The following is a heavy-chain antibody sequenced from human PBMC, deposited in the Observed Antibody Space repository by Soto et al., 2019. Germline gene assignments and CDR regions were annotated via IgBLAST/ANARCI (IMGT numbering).Heavy chain of an antibody. CDR1: GCTFSSYA. V-gene: IGHV3-23*01. CDR2: ISGSGGST. D-gene: IGHD2-8*01. CDR3: AKDLYCTNGVCLDY. J-gene: IGHJ4*02. Sequence: GSLRLSGAASGCTFSSYAMSWVPQAPGKGLEWVSAISGSGGSTYYADSVKGRFTISRDNSKNTLYLQMNSLRAEDTAVYYCAKDLYCTNGVCLDYWGQGTLVTVSS.